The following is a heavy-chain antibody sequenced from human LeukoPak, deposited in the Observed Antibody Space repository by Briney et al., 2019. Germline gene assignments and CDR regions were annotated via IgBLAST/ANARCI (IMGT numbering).Heavy chain of an antibody. J-gene: IGHJ4*02. V-gene: IGHV3-23*01. D-gene: IGHD6-6*01. Sequence: PGGSLRLSCAASGFTFSSYAMSWVRQAPGKGLEGVSAISSSGGSTYYADSVKGRFTISRDNPKTPLYLQTNSLRAEETAVYSSAKQRGYSSSSGRGHFDYWGQGTLVTVSS. CDR1: GFTFSSYA. CDR2: ISSSGGST. CDR3: AKQRGYSSSSGRGHFDY.